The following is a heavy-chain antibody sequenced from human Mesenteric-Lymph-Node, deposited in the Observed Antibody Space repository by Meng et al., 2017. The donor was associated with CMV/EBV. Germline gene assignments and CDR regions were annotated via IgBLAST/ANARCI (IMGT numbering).Heavy chain of an antibody. Sequence: SETLSLTCTVSGYSISSGYYWGWIRQPPGKGLEWVGSIFFSGTTYYNPSLKSRVTISVDTSKNQFSLKLSSVTAADTAVYYCARQITVFYGSGNYLPDYWGQGTLVTVSS. CDR2: IFFSGTT. D-gene: IGHD3-10*01. V-gene: IGHV4-38-2*02. CDR1: GYSISSGYY. J-gene: IGHJ4*02. CDR3: ARQITVFYGSGNYLPDY.